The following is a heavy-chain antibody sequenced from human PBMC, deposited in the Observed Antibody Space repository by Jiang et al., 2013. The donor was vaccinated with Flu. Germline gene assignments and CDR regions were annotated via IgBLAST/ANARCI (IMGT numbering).Heavy chain of an antibody. D-gene: IGHD3-3*01. CDR2: ISGSGGST. J-gene: IGHJ5*02. CDR3: AKLFGVVITYRNWFDP. Sequence: VQLLESGGGLVQPGGSLRLSCAASGFTFSSYAMSWVRQAPGKGLEWVSAISGSGGSTYYADSVKGRFTISRDNSKNTLYLQMNSLRAEDTAVYYCAKLFGVVITYRNWFDPWGQGTLVTVSS. V-gene: IGHV3-23*01. CDR1: GFTFSSYA.